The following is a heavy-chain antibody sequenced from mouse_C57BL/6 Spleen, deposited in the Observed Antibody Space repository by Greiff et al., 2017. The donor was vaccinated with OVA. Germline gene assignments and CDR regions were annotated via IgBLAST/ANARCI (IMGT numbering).Heavy chain of an antibody. CDR1: GYSITSGYY. CDR2: ISYDGSN. Sequence: EVKLVESGPGLVKPSQSLSLTCSVTGYSITSGYYWNWIRQFPGNKLEWMGYISYDGSNNYNPSLKNRISITRDTSKNQFFLKLNSVTTEDTATYYCAREDDGYSPYAMDYWGQGTSVTVSS. CDR3: AREDDGYSPYAMDY. D-gene: IGHD2-3*01. V-gene: IGHV3-6*01. J-gene: IGHJ4*01.